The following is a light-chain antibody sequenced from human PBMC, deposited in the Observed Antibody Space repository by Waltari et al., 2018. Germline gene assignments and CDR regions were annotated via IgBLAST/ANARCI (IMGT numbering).Light chain of an antibody. V-gene: IGLV2-23*02. CDR1: NSDVARYNL. J-gene: IGLJ2*01. CDR3: CSCAGPIVFVV. CDR2: DVS. Sequence: QSALTQPASVSGSPGQSITIPCPGTNSDVARYNLVPWYQQHPGQAPKLMIYDVSKRRQGVSNRFSGAKAGDTATLTISGVQAEDEADYYCCSCAGPIVFVVFGGGTKLTVL.